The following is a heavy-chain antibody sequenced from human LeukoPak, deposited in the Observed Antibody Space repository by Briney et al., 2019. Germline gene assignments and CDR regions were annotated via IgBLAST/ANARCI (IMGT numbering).Heavy chain of an antibody. Sequence: GRSLRLSCAASGFTLSSYWLHWVRQAPGKGLAWVSRINSAGSVINYVDSVKGRFTVSRDNANNTVYLQMNSLRAEDTAVYYCARGYTSSYNWFDPWSQGTLVTVSS. V-gene: IGHV3-74*01. CDR2: INSAGSVI. D-gene: IGHD6-13*01. J-gene: IGHJ5*02. CDR1: GFTLSSYW. CDR3: ARGYTSSYNWFDP.